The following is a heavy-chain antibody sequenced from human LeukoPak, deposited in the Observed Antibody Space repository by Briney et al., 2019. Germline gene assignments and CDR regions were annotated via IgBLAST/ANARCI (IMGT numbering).Heavy chain of an antibody. CDR3: ARGAPQESLWFGEGDAFDI. V-gene: IGHV7-4-1*02. D-gene: IGHD3-10*01. CDR1: GYTFTSYA. CDR2: INTNTGNP. Sequence: ASVKVSCKASGYTFTSYAMNWVRQAPGQGLEWMGWINTNTGNPTYAQGFTGRFVFSLDTSVSTAYLQISSLKAEDTAVYYCARGAPQESLWFGEGDAFDIWGQGTMVTVSS. J-gene: IGHJ3*02.